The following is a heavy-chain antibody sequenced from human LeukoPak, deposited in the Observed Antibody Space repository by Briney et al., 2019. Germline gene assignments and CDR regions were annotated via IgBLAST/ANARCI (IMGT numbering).Heavy chain of an antibody. J-gene: IGHJ6*03. Sequence: GGSLRLSCAASGFTVSSNYMSWVRQAPGKGLEWVSVIYSGGSTYYADSVKGRFTISRDNSKNTLYLQMNSLRAEDTAVYYCARAVGPTVYYYMDVWGKGTTVTISS. CDR2: IYSGGST. V-gene: IGHV3-53*01. CDR3: ARAVGPTVYYYMDV. D-gene: IGHD1-1*01. CDR1: GFTVSSNY.